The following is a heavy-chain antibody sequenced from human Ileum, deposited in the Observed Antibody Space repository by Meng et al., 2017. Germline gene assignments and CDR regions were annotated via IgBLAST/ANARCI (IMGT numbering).Heavy chain of an antibody. Sequence: GGSLRLSCAASGFTVSSDYMSWVRQAPGKGLEWVSITYSSGGSYYADSVKGRFIISRDNSENTLYLQMNSLRADDTAVYYCAGGRDYWGQGTQVTVSS. D-gene: IGHD3-16*01. CDR1: GFTVSSDY. J-gene: IGHJ4*02. CDR3: AGGRDY. V-gene: IGHV3-53*01. CDR2: TYSSGGS.